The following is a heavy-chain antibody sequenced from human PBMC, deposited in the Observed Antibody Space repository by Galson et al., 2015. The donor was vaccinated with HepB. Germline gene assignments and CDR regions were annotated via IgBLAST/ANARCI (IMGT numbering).Heavy chain of an antibody. J-gene: IGHJ4*02. V-gene: IGHV3-30*18. D-gene: IGHD2-15*01. CDR1: GFSFSSFG. CDR2: ISYNGGD. Sequence: SLRLSCAASGFSFSSFGMHWVRQAPGKGLEWVATISYNGGDFYADSVKGRFTISRDNSKNTLYLEMTSLRPEDTAVYYCAKEGSEGIVVVVSGHFDYWGQGTLVTVSS. CDR3: AKEGSEGIVVVVSGHFDY.